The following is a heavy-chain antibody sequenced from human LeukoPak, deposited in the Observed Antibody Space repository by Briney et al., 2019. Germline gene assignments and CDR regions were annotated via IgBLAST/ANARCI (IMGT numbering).Heavy chain of an antibody. D-gene: IGHD6-19*01. V-gene: IGHV4-34*01. CDR1: GGSFSGYY. CDR2: INHSGST. Sequence: PSETLSLTCAVYGGSFSGYYWSWIRQPPGKGLEWIGEINHSGSTNYNPSLKSRVTMSLDTSKKQFSLKLSSVTAADTAVYYCARYVLSVAGTSLWGQGTPVTVSS. J-gene: IGHJ4*02. CDR3: ARYVLSVAGTSL.